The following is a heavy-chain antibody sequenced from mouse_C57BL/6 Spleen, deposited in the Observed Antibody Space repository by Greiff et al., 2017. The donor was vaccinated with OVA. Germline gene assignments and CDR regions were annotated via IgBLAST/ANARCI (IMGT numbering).Heavy chain of an antibody. CDR3: TTPYDYYAMDY. D-gene: IGHD2-3*01. CDR2: IDPENGDT. Sequence: EVPLQQSGAELVRPGASVKLSCTASGFNIKDDYMHWVKQRPEQGLEWIGWIDPENGDTEYASKFQGKATITADTSSNTAYLQLSSLTSEDTAVYYCTTPYDYYAMDYWGQGTSVTVSS. CDR1: GFNIKDDY. V-gene: IGHV14-4*01. J-gene: IGHJ4*01.